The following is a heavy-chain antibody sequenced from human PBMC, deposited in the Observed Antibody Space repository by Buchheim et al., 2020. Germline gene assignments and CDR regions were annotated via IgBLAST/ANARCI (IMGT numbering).Heavy chain of an antibody. Sequence: QVRLVESGGGVVQSGRSLRLSCAASGFTFSSYAMHWVRQAPGKGLEWVAVISYDGSNKYYADSVKGRFTISRDNSKNTLYLQMNSLRAEDTAVYYCAISSALDVWGQGTT. CDR2: ISYDGSNK. CDR1: GFTFSSYA. CDR3: AISSALDV. V-gene: IGHV3-30*03. J-gene: IGHJ6*02.